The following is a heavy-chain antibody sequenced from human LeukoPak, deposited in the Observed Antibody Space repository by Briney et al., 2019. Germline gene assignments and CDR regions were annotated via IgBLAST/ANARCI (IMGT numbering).Heavy chain of an antibody. J-gene: IGHJ6*02. CDR1: GYTFTSYD. D-gene: IGHD4-17*01. Sequence: GASVKVSYRASGYTFTSYDINWVRQATGQGLEWMGWMNPNSGNTGYAQKFQGRVTMTRNTSISTAYMELSSLRSEDTAVYYCARALYGDYLNYHYGMDVWGQGTTVTVSS. CDR2: MNPNSGNT. V-gene: IGHV1-8*01. CDR3: ARALYGDYLNYHYGMDV.